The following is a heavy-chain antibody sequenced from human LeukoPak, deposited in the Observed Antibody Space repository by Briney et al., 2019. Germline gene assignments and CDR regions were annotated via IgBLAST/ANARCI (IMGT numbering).Heavy chain of an antibody. Sequence: SETLSLTCTVSGDSISGYYWSWIRQPPGKGLEWIGEINHSGSTNYNPSLKSRVTISVDTSKNQFSLKLSSVTAADTAVYYCASTPYDYVWGSYRHSDYWGQGTLVTVSS. CDR2: INHSGST. J-gene: IGHJ4*02. D-gene: IGHD3-16*02. V-gene: IGHV4-34*01. CDR1: GDSISGYY. CDR3: ASTPYDYVWGSYRHSDY.